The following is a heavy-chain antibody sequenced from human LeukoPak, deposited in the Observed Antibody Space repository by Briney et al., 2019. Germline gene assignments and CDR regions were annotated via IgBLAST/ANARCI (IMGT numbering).Heavy chain of an antibody. CDR1: GYTFTSYA. D-gene: IGHD2-21*01. CDR3: ARVLSCGQGWFDP. Sequence: SVKVSRKASGYTFTSYALHWVRPPPGKRREWMGWINAGNGNPKYSQKFQGRVTITRDTSASTAYMELSSLRSEDTAVYCCARVLSCGQGWFDPWRQGTLVTVSS. CDR2: INAGNGNP. J-gene: IGHJ5*02. V-gene: IGHV1-3*01.